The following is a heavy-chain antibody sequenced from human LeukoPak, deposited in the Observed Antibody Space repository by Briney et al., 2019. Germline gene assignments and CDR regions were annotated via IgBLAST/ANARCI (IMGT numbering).Heavy chain of an antibody. CDR2: VKSSGDIT. CDR3: VREDPNTYFFDF. Sequence: GASVKVSCKASGYTFTSYHIHWVRQAPGQGLESMGIVKSSGDITLYAQKFQGRVTVTRDTSTSTVYMELRSLRSEDTAVYYCVREDPNTYFFDFWGQGTLFT. J-gene: IGHJ4*02. V-gene: IGHV1-46*01. CDR1: GYTFTSYH. D-gene: IGHD3-16*01.